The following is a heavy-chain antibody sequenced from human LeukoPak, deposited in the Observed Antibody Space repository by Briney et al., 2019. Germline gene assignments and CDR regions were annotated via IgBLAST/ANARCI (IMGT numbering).Heavy chain of an antibody. CDR2: MNPNSGNT. CDR3: ARTAFEYSSSATPQIYYYYYFGMDV. CDR1: GYTFTSYD. J-gene: IGHJ6*01. V-gene: IGHV1-8*01. Sequence: GASVKFSCKASGYTFTSYDINWVRQDTGQGLEWMGWMNPNSGNTGYAQKFQGRVTMTRNTSISIAYMELSSLRSEDTAVYYCARTAFEYSSSATPQIYYYYYFGMDVWGQGTTVTVSS. D-gene: IGHD6-6*01.